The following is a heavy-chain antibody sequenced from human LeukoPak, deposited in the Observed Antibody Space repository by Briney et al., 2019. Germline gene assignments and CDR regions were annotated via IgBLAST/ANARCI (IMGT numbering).Heavy chain of an antibody. Sequence: GGSLTLSCAASGFTFSSYAMSWLRQAPGKEVEGVSGISGSGGSTYSADSVKGRFTISRGNTKNTLYLQMNSLRAEDTTGYYCAKDPDYWGQGTMVTVSS. CDR2: ISGSGGST. CDR1: GFTFSSYA. J-gene: IGHJ4*01. CDR3: AKDPDY. V-gene: IGHV3-23*01.